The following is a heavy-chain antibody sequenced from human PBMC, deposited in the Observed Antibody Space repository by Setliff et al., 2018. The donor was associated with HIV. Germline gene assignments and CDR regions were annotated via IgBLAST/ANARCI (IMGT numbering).Heavy chain of an antibody. D-gene: IGHD3-22*01. CDR1: GFTFSDYY. CDR2: ISDSGSTI. Sequence: GGSLRLSCAASGFTFSDYYMSWIRQAPGKGLEWVSYISDSGSTIYYADSVKGRFTISRDNAKNTLYLQMDSLRAEDTAVYYCARGAPTMLIVVVNLDYWGQGTLVTVSS. V-gene: IGHV3-11*04. CDR3: ARGAPTMLIVVVNLDY. J-gene: IGHJ4*02.